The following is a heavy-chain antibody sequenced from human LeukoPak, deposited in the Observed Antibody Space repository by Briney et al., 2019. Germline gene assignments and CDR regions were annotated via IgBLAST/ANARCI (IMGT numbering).Heavy chain of an antibody. J-gene: IGHJ4*02. CDR2: VDTSGST. CDR1: GGSISSYY. V-gene: IGHV4-4*07. D-gene: IGHD6-6*01. CDR3: ARGVDWDSSSPGDY. Sequence: RSSETLSLTCTVSGGSISSYYWSWTRQPAGKGLEYIGRVDTSGSTYYNPSLKSRVTMSLDTSKNQFSLKLSSVTAADTAMYYCARGVDWDSSSPGDYWGQGTLVTVSS.